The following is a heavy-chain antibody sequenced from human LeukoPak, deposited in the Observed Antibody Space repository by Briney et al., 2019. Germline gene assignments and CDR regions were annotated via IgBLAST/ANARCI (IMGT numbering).Heavy chain of an antibody. CDR2: ISWNSNDI. CDR1: GFTFDDYA. CDR3: AKDIRTMVRGAPGD. V-gene: IGHV3-9*01. Sequence: SLRLSCAASGFTFDDYAMHWVRQPPGKGLEWVSGISWNSNDIDYADFVKGRFTISRDNAKNSLYLQMNSLRAEDTALYYCAKDIRTMVRGAPGDWGQGTLVTVSS. J-gene: IGHJ4*02. D-gene: IGHD3-10*01.